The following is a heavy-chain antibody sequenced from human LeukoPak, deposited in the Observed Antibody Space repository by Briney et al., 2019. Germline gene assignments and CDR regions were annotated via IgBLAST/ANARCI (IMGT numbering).Heavy chain of an antibody. J-gene: IGHJ3*02. D-gene: IGHD3-3*01. CDR2: ISSSSSYI. V-gene: IGHV3-21*04. CDR3: ARESPSNYDFWSGYYSAFDI. CDR1: GFTFSSYS. Sequence: GGSLRLSCAASGFTFSSYSMNWVRQAPGKGLEWVSSISSSSSYIYYADSVKGRFTISRDNAKNSLYLQMNSLRAEDTAVYYCARESPSNYDFWSGYYSAFDIWGQGTMVTVSS.